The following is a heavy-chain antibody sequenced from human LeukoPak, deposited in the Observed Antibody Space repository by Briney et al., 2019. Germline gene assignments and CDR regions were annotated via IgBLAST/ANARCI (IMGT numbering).Heavy chain of an antibody. V-gene: IGHV3-48*01. CDR2: ISSSSSTI. CDR1: GFTFSSYE. CDR3: ARVALRFLEWFFDI. Sequence: GGSLRLSCAASGFTFSSYEMNWVRQAPGKGLEWVSYISSSSSTIYYADSVKGRFTISRDNAKNSLYLQMNSLRAEDTAVYYCARVALRFLEWFFDIWGQGTMVTVSS. J-gene: IGHJ3*02. D-gene: IGHD3-3*01.